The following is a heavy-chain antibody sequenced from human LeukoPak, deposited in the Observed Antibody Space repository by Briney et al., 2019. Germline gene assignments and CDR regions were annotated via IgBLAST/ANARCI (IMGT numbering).Heavy chain of an antibody. J-gene: IGHJ3*02. D-gene: IGHD5-18*01. Sequence: PSETLSLTCTVSGGSISSSGYYWGWIRQPPGKGLEWIGEIQFSGSTNYNPSLKSRVTISIDTSKNQFSLRLSSVTAADTAVYSCARHRRRDTFTWGAVGFDIWGQGRMVTVST. CDR3: ARHRRRDTFTWGAVGFDI. CDR2: IQFSGST. V-gene: IGHV4-39*01. CDR1: GGSISSSGYY.